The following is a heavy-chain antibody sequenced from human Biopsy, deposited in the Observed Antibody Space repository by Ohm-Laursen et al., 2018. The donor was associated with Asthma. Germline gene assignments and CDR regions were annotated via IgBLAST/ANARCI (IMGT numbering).Heavy chain of an antibody. D-gene: IGHD2-2*01. CDR1: GFTLSSYS. CDR2: INNSSSYI. Sequence: GSLTLSCSASGFTLSSYSMNWVRQAPGTGLEWVSSINNSSSYIYYADSVKGRFTISRDNAKNSLYLQMNSLRAEDTAVYYCARDGTDMNEAMPKDYWGQGTLVTVSS. V-gene: IGHV3-21*01. CDR3: ARDGTDMNEAMPKDY. J-gene: IGHJ4*02.